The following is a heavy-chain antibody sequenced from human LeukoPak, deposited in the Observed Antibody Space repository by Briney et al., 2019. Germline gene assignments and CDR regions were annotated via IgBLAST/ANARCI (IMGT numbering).Heavy chain of an antibody. Sequence: GGSLRLSCAASGFTVSSNYMSWVRQAPGKGLEWVSAISGSGGSTYYADSVKGRFTISRDNAKNSLYLQMNSLRAEDTALYYCARGRHCSGGSCYRRGTYYYYYMDVWGKGTTVTVSS. CDR3: ARGRHCSGGSCYRRGTYYYYYMDV. CDR2: ISGSGGST. J-gene: IGHJ6*03. D-gene: IGHD2-15*01. CDR1: GFTVSSNY. V-gene: IGHV3-23*01.